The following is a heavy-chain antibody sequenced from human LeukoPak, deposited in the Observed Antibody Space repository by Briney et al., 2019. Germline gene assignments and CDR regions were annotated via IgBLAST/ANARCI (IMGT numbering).Heavy chain of an antibody. CDR3: ARQGYCSGGSCYGLPFDY. CDR1: EFPFNNHW. CDR2: IDQDGDEK. J-gene: IGHJ4*02. Sequence: QSGGSLRLSCVVSEFPFNNHWMSWVRQSAGKRVEWVANIDQDGDEKYYVDSVKGRFTISRDNAKNSLYLQMNSLRAEDTAVYYCARQGYCSGGSCYGLPFDYWGQGTLVTVSS. V-gene: IGHV3-7*01. D-gene: IGHD2-15*01.